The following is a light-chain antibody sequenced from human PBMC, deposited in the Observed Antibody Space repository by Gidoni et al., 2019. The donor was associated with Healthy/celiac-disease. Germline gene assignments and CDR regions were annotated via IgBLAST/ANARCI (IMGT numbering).Light chain of an antibody. Sequence: DIQMTQSPSSLSASVGDRVTITCLASQSISSSLHWYQQKQGKAPKLLIYAASSLQSVFPSRFSGSGSGKDLTLTISSLQPEDFATYYCQQSYSTPRFTFGPXTKVDIK. J-gene: IGKJ3*01. CDR2: AAS. CDR3: QQSYSTPRFT. CDR1: QSISSS. V-gene: IGKV1-39*01.